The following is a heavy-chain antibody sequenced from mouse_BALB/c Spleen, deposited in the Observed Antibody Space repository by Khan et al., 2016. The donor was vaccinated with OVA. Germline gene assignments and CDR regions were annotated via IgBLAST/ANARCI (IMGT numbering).Heavy chain of an antibody. CDR2: MWAGGST. Sequence: VQLQESGPGLVAPSQSLSITCTVSGFSLTNYGVHWVRQPPGKGLEWLGVMWAGGSTNYNSVLMSRLSISIDNSKSQVFLKMNSLQTDDTAMYYCARPYYGCDWFAYWGQGTLVTVSA. V-gene: IGHV2-9*02. CDR1: GFSLTNYG. J-gene: IGHJ3*01. CDR3: ARPYYGCDWFAY. D-gene: IGHD1-1*02.